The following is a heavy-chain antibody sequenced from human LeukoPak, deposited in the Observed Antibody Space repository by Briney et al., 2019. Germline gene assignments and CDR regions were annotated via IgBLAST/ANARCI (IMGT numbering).Heavy chain of an antibody. CDR2: ISGSGGST. Sequence: GGSLRLSCAASGFTFSSYAMSWVRQAPGKGLEWVSGISGSGGSTYYADAVKGRFTISRDNSKNTLYLQMNSLRAEDTAAYYCSKDWRSTYYWGYWCQGTRVTVSS. V-gene: IGHV3-23*01. CDR3: SKDWRSTYYWGY. J-gene: IGHJ4*02. CDR1: GFTFSSYA.